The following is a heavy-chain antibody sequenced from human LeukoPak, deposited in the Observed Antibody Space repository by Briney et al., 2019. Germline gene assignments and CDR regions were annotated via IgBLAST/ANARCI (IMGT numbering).Heavy chain of an antibody. V-gene: IGHV3-30*03. D-gene: IGHD2-15*01. CDR3: ARRVVAATLDY. CDR1: GFTFSSYS. Sequence: GGSLRLSCAASGFTFSSYSMNWVRQAPGKGLEWVAVISYDGINIYYADSVKGRFTISRDNSKNTLDLQMNSLRAEDTAVYYCARRVVAATLDYWGQGTLVTVSS. CDR2: ISYDGINI. J-gene: IGHJ4*02.